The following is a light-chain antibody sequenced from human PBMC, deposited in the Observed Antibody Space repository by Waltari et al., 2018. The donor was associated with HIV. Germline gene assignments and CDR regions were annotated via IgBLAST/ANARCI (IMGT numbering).Light chain of an antibody. CDR1: QSLLYSSDNKNC. CDR3: HQYCNTPYT. CDR2: WAS. J-gene: IGKJ2*01. Sequence: DIVMTQSPDSLVGSLGERATINCKSTQSLLYSSDNKNCLAWFHQKPGQPPRLLIYWASTRESGVPDRFSGSGSGTNFTLTISSLQAEDVAGYYCHQYCNTPYTFGQGTKVEIK. V-gene: IGKV4-1*01.